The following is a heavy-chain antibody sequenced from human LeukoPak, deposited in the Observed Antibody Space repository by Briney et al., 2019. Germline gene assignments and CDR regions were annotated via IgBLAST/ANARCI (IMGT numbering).Heavy chain of an antibody. Sequence: GSLRLSCAASGFTLGSHAMHWVRQPPGKGLEWIGEINHSGSTNYNPSLKSRVTISVDTSKNQFSLKLSSVTAADTAVYYCARRRFNYDYVWGSYRHYFDYWGQGTLVTVSS. CDR2: INHSGST. J-gene: IGHJ4*02. CDR3: ARRRFNYDYVWGSYRHYFDY. V-gene: IGHV4-34*01. D-gene: IGHD3-16*02. CDR1: GFTLGSHA.